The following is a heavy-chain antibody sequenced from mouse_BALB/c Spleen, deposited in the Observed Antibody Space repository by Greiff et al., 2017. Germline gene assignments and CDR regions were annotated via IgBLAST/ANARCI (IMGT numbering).Heavy chain of an antibody. Sequence: VQLQQSGPGLVKPSQTVSLTCTVTGISITTGNYRWSWIRQFPGNKLEWIGYIYYSGTITYNPSLTSRTTITRDTSKNQFFLEMNSLTAEDAATYYCAREEAYAMDYWGQGTSVTVSS. CDR3: AREEAYAMDY. J-gene: IGHJ4*01. CDR1: GISITTGNYR. V-gene: IGHV3-5*02. CDR2: IYYSGTI.